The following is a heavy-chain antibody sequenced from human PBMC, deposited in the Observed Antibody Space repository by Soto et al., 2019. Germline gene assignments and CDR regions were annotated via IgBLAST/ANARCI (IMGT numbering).Heavy chain of an antibody. CDR1: GFTFSSYA. Sequence: QVQLVESGGGVVQPGRCLRLSCAASGFTFSSYAMHWVRQAPGKGLEWVAVISYDGSAKYYADYVRGRFTISRDNSKNTLTLQMNSRRSDDTAVDYCSKALGELAPERYEYWGQGTMITVSS. CDR3: SKALGELAPERYEY. J-gene: IGHJ4*02. CDR2: ISYDGSAK. V-gene: IGHV3-30*18. D-gene: IGHD3-16*01.